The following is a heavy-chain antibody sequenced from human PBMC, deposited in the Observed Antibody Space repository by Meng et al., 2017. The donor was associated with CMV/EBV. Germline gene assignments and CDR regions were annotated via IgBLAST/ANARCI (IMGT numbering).Heavy chain of an antibody. J-gene: IGHJ3*02. D-gene: IGHD6-25*01. V-gene: IGHV1-68*01. CDR2: ITLYNGNT. CDR3: ATAAGSRAPGGAFDI. Sequence: ASVKVSCKASGYTFTYCSLHWLQQAPGQGLERMRWITLYNGNTNYAKKFQGRVTITRDMSLRTAYMELSSLRSEDTAVYYCATAAGSRAPGGAFDIWGQGTMVTVSS. CDR1: GYTFTYCS.